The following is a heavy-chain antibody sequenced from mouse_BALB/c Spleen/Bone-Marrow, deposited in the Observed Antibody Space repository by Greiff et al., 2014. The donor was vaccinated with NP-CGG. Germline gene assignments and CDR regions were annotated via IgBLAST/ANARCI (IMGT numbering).Heavy chain of an antibody. CDR3: AKKDYGSSSFDY. D-gene: IGHD1-1*01. V-gene: IGHV1-39*01. Sequence: VQLQQSGPELEKPGASVKISCKASGYSFTDSNMNWVKQSNGKNLEWIGNIDPYYGGTSYSQKFKGKATLTVDKSSSTAYMQLGSLTSEDSAVYYCAKKDYGSSSFDYWGQGTTLTVSS. J-gene: IGHJ2*01. CDR2: IDPYYGGT. CDR1: GYSFTDSN.